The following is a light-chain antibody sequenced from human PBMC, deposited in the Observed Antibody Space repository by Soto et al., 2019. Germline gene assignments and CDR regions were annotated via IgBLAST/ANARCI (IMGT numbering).Light chain of an antibody. CDR2: KAS. V-gene: IGKV1-5*03. CDR3: QQYGRYRT. CDR1: QSISTW. J-gene: IGKJ1*01. Sequence: DIQMTQSPSTLSASVGDRVTITCRASQSISTWLAWYQHKPGKAPNLLIYKASSLESGVPSRFSGSGSGTEFSLTISSLQPNDVATYYCQQYGRYRTFGNGTKVEIK.